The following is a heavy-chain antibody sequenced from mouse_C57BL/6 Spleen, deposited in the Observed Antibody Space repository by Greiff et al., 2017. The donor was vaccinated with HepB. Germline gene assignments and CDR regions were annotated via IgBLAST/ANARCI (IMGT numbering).Heavy chain of an antibody. CDR3: ARFGDYYGSFDY. V-gene: IGHV1-69*01. J-gene: IGHJ2*01. CDR1: GYTFTSYW. Sequence: VQLQQPGAELVMPGASVKLSCKASGYTFTSYWMHWVKQRPGQGLEWIGEIDPSDSYTNYNQKFKGKSTLTVDKSSSTAYMQLSSLTSEDSAVYYCARFGDYYGSFDYWGQGTTLTVSS. CDR2: IDPSDSYT. D-gene: IGHD1-1*01.